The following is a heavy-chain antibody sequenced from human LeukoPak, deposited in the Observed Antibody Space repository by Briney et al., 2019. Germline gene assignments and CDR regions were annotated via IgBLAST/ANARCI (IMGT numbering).Heavy chain of an antibody. CDR2: IYSSGRT. V-gene: IGHV3-53*01. D-gene: IGHD6-13*01. CDR1: GFIVTTNY. J-gene: IGHJ4*02. CDR3: TTKAAAGS. Sequence: QTGGSLRLSCAASGFIVTTNYMSWVRQAPGKGLEWVSIIYSSGRTYYADSVQGRFTISRDNSENTLYLQMNSLKTEDTAVYYCTTKAAAGSWGQGTLVTVSS.